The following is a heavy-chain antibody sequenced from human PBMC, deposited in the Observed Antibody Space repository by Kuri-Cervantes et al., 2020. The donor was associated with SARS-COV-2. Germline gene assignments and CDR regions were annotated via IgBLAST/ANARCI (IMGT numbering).Heavy chain of an antibody. CDR2: ISSSGSTI. Sequence: GESLKISCAASGLTFSDYYMSWIRQAPGKGLEWVSYISSSGSTIYYADSVRGRFTISRDNAKNTLYLQMNSLRAEDTAVYYCARDNWNYGDAFDIWGQGTMVTVSS. J-gene: IGHJ3*02. V-gene: IGHV3-11*04. CDR1: GLTFSDYY. CDR3: ARDNWNYGDAFDI. D-gene: IGHD1-7*01.